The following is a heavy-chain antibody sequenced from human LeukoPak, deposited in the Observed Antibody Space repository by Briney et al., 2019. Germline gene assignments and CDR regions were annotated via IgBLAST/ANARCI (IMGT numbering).Heavy chain of an antibody. CDR3: ARDSSSWYRDFDY. V-gene: IGHV1-3*01. CDR2: INAGNGNT. D-gene: IGHD6-13*01. CDR1: GYTFTSYA. J-gene: IGHJ4*02. Sequence: ASVKVSCKASGYTFTSYAMHWVRQAPGQRLEWMGWINAGNGNTKYSQKFQGRVTITRDTSASTAYMELRSLRSEDTAVYYCARDSSSWYRDFDYWGQGTLVTVSS.